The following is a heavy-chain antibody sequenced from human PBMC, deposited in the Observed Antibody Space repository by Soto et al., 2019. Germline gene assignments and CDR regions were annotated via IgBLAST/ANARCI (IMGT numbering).Heavy chain of an antibody. CDR3: ARVRVGVVVTGSHYYYYGMDV. D-gene: IGHD2-21*02. CDR1: GYTFTSYS. Sequence: GPSVKVSCKASGYTFTSYSMHWVRQAPGQGLEWKGRMNPNGGNTSYAQKFQGRVTMTRNTSISTAYMELSSLRSEDTAVYYCARVRVGVVVTGSHYYYYGMDVWGQGTTVTVSS. J-gene: IGHJ6*02. CDR2: MNPNGGNT. V-gene: IGHV1-8*02.